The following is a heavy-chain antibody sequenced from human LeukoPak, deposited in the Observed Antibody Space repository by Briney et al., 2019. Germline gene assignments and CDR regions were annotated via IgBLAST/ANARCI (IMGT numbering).Heavy chain of an antibody. Sequence: GGSLRLSCAASGFTFSNAWMSWVRQAPGKGLEWVGRIKSKTDGGTTDYAAPVKGRFTISRDDSKNTLYLQMNSLKTEDTAAYYCTTEYYGSGSYSVYYYYMDVWGKGTTVTVSS. V-gene: IGHV3-15*01. J-gene: IGHJ6*03. CDR3: TTEYYGSGSYSVYYYYMDV. CDR1: GFTFSNAW. D-gene: IGHD3-10*01. CDR2: IKSKTDGGTT.